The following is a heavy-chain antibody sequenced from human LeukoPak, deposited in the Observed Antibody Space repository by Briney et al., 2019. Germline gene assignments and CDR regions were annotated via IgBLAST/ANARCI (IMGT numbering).Heavy chain of an antibody. CDR1: GYTFTSYG. Sequence: ASVKVSCKASGYTFTSYGISWVRQAPGQGLEWMGWISAYNGNTNYAQKLQGRVTMTTDTSTSTAYMELSSLRSEDTAVYYCARAGVRPTFLEWLLDYWGQGTLVTVSS. D-gene: IGHD3-3*02. CDR2: ISAYNGNT. V-gene: IGHV1-18*01. CDR3: ARAGVRPTFLEWLLDY. J-gene: IGHJ4*02.